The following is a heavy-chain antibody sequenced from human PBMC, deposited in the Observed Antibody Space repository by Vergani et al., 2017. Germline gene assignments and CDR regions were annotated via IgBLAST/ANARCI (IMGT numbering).Heavy chain of an antibody. J-gene: IGHJ4*02. CDR3: TTEKGGYSYGGFDY. Sequence: EVQLVESGGGLLNPGGSLRLSCAASGFTSSNAWLSWVRQAPGGGRGWVGRIKSKTDGGKTDYAAPVKGRLTISRDDSKNTLYLQMNSLKTEDTAEYYCTTEKGGYSYGGFDYWGQGTLVTVSS. D-gene: IGHD5-18*01. V-gene: IGHV3-15*01. CDR1: GFTSSNAW. CDR2: IKSKTDGGKT.